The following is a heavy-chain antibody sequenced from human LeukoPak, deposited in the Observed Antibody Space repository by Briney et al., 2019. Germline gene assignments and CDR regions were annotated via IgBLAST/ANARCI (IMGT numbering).Heavy chain of an antibody. Sequence: ASVKVSCKASGYTFSGSGWYLYWLRQAPGQGLECLGWIHPYNGDTAYAQKFQGRVAMTRDTSISTAYMELSRLQPDDTAVYYCARDGPAQMVEFDFWGQGTLVTVSS. CDR1: GYTFSGSGWY. CDR2: IHPYNGDT. V-gene: IGHV1-2*02. D-gene: IGHD3-10*01. J-gene: IGHJ4*02. CDR3: ARDGPAQMVEFDF.